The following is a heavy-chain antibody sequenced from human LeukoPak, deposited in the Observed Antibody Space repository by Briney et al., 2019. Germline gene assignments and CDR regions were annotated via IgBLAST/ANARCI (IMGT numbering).Heavy chain of an antibody. J-gene: IGHJ6*02. CDR1: GGSFSGYY. Sequence: PSETLSLTCAVYGGSFSGYYWSWIRQPPGKGLEWIGEINHSGSTNYNPSLKSRVTISVDTSKNQFSLKLSSVTAADTAVYYCARSRRLPGSYYYYYGMDVWGQGTTVTVSS. D-gene: IGHD5-12*01. CDR3: ARSRRLPGSYYYYYGMDV. CDR2: INHSGST. V-gene: IGHV4-34*01.